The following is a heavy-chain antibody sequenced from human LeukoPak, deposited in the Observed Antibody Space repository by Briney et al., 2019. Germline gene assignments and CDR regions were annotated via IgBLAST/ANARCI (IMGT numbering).Heavy chain of an antibody. J-gene: IGHJ4*02. D-gene: IGHD3-10*01. Sequence: GRSLRLPCAASGFTFSSYAMHWVRQAPGKGLEWVAVISYDGSNKYYADSVKGRFTISRDNSKNTLYLQTNSLRAEDTAVYYCARDLGFGVIVYYFDYWGQGTLVTVSS. CDR1: GFTFSSYA. V-gene: IGHV3-30*04. CDR2: ISYDGSNK. CDR3: ARDLGFGVIVYYFDY.